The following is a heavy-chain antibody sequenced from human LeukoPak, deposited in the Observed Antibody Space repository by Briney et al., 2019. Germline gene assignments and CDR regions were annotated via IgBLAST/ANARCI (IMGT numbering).Heavy chain of an antibody. V-gene: IGHV3-49*03. J-gene: IGHJ3*02. D-gene: IGHD2-15*01. CDR1: GFTFGDYA. Sequence: GGSLTLTCTASGFTFGDYAMSWFRQAPGKGLEWVGFIRSKAYGGTTEYAASVKGRFTISRDDSKSIAYLQMNSLKTEDTAVYYCTRDIVVVVAAYPHDAFDIWGEGTMVTVSS. CDR3: TRDIVVVVAAYPHDAFDI. CDR2: IRSKAYGGTT.